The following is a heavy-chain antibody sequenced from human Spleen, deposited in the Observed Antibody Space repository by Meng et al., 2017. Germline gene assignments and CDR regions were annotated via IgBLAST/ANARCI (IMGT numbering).Heavy chain of an antibody. J-gene: IGHJ4*02. V-gene: IGHV1-46*01. Sequence: QVQLVQSGAEVKNPGASVTVSCKASGYTFTSYYMHWVRQAPGQGLEWMGIINPSGGSTSYAQKFQGRITLTRDTSTTTVYMDLGSLGSDDTAFYYCAREKSPGHFDYFGQGILVTVSS. CDR2: INPSGGST. CDR1: GYTFTSYY. CDR3: AREKSPGHFDY.